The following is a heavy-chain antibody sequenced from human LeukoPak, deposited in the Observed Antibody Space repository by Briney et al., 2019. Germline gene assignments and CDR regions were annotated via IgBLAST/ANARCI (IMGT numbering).Heavy chain of an antibody. J-gene: IGHJ4*02. Sequence: GGSLRLSCAASGFTFSSYSMNWVRQAPGKGLEWVSSISSSSSYIYYADSVKGRFTISRDNAKNSLYLQMNSLRAEDTAVYYCARGFYCSGTSCYNSPLFDYWGQGTLVTVSS. V-gene: IGHV3-21*01. D-gene: IGHD2-2*01. CDR1: GFTFSSYS. CDR2: ISSSSSYI. CDR3: ARGFYCSGTSCYNSPLFDY.